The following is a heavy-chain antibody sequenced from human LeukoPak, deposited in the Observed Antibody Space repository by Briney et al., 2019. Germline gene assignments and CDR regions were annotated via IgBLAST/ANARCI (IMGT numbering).Heavy chain of an antibody. CDR1: GFSFHTYD. D-gene: IGHD4-17*01. V-gene: IGHV4-59*10. CDR2: IYTSGST. CDR3: ARGGAMTPAY. J-gene: IGHJ4*02. Sequence: GSLRLSCAASGFSFHTYDMNWVRQAPGKGLEWIGRIYTSGSTNYNPSLKSRVTISVDTSKNQFSLKLSPVTAADTAVYYCARGGAMTPAYWGQGTLVTVSS.